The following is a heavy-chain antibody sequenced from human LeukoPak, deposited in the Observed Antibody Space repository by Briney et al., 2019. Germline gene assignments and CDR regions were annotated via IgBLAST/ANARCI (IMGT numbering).Heavy chain of an antibody. Sequence: GGSQRLSCAASGFTFSSYGMHWVRQAPGKGLEWVAFIRYDGSNKYYADSVKGRFTISRDNAKNSLYLQMNSLRAGDTAVYYCARAGYSSSWYSRYFDLWGRGTLVTVSS. CDR2: IRYDGSNK. J-gene: IGHJ2*01. CDR3: ARAGYSSSWYSRYFDL. V-gene: IGHV3-30*02. D-gene: IGHD6-13*01. CDR1: GFTFSSYG.